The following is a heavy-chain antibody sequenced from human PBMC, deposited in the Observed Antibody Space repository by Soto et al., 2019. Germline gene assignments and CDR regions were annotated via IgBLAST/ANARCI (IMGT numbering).Heavy chain of an antibody. Sequence: ESLKICCNGSGYSFTSYWISWVRQMPWKGLEWMGRIEPSDSYTNYSPSFQGHVTISADKSISTAYLQWSSLKASDTAMYYCARRPGRFGELSLPYYYGMDVWGQGTTVTVSS. CDR3: ARRPGRFGELSLPYYYGMDV. D-gene: IGHD3-10*01. V-gene: IGHV5-10-1*01. CDR1: GYSFTSYW. J-gene: IGHJ6*02. CDR2: IEPSDSYT.